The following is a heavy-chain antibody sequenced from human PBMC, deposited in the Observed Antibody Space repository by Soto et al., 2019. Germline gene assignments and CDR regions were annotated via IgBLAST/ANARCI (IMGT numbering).Heavy chain of an antibody. CDR1: GYTFTSYY. D-gene: IGHD7-27*01. V-gene: IGHV1-46*01. J-gene: IGHJ4*02. CDR3: AIASGDGMFY. Sequence: QVQLVQSGAGVKKPGASVKVSCKASGYTFTSYYIHWERQAPGQGLEWMGIVNPIGGSTYYAQKFQGRVTMTSDTSTSTAYMELSGLRFEDTAVYYCAIASGDGMFYWGQGTLVTVSS. CDR2: VNPIGGST.